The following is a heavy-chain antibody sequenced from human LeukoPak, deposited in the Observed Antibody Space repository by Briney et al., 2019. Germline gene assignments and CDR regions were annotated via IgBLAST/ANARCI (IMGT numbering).Heavy chain of an antibody. CDR3: ARAFGAYCTNGVCYHFDY. Sequence: SETLSVTCAVYGGSFSGYYWSWIRQPPGKGLEWIGEINHSGSTNYNPSLKSRVTISVDTSKNQFSLKLSSVTAADTAVYYCARAFGAYCTNGVCYHFDYWGQGTLVTVSS. V-gene: IGHV4-34*01. CDR1: GGSFSGYY. D-gene: IGHD2-8*01. J-gene: IGHJ4*02. CDR2: INHSGST.